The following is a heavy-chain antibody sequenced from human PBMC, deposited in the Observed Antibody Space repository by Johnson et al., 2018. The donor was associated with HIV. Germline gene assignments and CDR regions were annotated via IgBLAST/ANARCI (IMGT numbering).Heavy chain of an antibody. CDR2: IRYDGSKK. CDR3: AREGPYWAFDI. Sequence: VQLVESGGGVVQPGGSLRLSCAASGFTFSSYGMHWVRQAPGKGLEWVAFIRYDGSKKYYADSVKGRFTVSRDNSKNTLYLQMNSLRSEDTAVYYCAREGPYWAFDIWGQGTMVTVSS. V-gene: IGHV3-30*02. CDR1: GFTFSSYG. D-gene: IGHD2-15*01. J-gene: IGHJ3*02.